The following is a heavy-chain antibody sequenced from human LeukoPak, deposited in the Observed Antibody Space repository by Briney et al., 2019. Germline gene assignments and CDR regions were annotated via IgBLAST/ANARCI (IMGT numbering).Heavy chain of an antibody. J-gene: IGHJ4*02. CDR2: IIPIFGAA. D-gene: IGHD2-21*02. V-gene: IGHV1-69*05. CDR1: GGTFSSYA. CDR3: ARISYCGGDCYPNYFDY. Sequence: ASVKVSCKASGGTFSSYAISWVRQAPGQGLEWMGGIIPIFGAANYAQKFQGRVTITTDESTSTAYMELSSLRSKDTAVYYCARISYCGGDCYPNYFDYWGQGTLVTVSS.